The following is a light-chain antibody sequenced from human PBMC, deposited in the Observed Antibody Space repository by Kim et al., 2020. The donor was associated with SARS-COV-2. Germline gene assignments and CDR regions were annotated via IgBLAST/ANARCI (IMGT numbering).Light chain of an antibody. Sequence: ATINCVSSQSFFHISYKKNLLAWYQQKPGQPPKLLIYWASTRESGVPDRFSGSESGTDFTLTISSLQAEDVAVYFCQQYYSTPFTFGGGTKVDIK. CDR3: QQYYSTPFT. J-gene: IGKJ4*01. CDR1: QSFFHISYKKNL. V-gene: IGKV4-1*01. CDR2: WAS.